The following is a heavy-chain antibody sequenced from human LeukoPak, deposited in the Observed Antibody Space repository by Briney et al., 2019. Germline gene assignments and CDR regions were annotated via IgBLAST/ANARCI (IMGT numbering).Heavy chain of an antibody. CDR3: ARGSRYGDYPYYCDF. Sequence: GGSLRLSCAASGFTFSDHWMSWVRQAPGKGLDWVAFVRYDGNNPYYSASVKGRFTISRDNSKNTVLLQMNNLRLEDAAVYYCARGSRYGDYPYYCDFWGQGTLVTVSS. J-gene: IGHJ4*02. CDR1: GFTFSDHW. CDR2: VRYDGNNP. D-gene: IGHD4-17*01. V-gene: IGHV3-30*02.